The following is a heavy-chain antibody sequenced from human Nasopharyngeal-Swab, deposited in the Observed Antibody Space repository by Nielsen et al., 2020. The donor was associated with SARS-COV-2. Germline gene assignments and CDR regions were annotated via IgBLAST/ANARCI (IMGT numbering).Heavy chain of an antibody. CDR2: IYHRGST. CDR3: ARGQGTTPIYYYYGMDV. CDR1: GCSICCSNW. D-gene: IGHD1-7*01. V-gene: IGHV4-4*02. J-gene: IGHJ6*02. Sequence: GSLRLSCAVSGCSICCSNWWSWVRQPPGRGLEWIGEIYHRGSTNYNPSLKSRVTISVDKSKNQFSLKLSSVTAADTAVYYCARGQGTTPIYYYYGMDVWGQETTVTVSS.